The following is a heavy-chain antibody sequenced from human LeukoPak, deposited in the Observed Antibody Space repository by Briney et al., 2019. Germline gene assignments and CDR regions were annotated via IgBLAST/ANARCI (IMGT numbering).Heavy chain of an antibody. CDR3: APGSDYTFFDY. D-gene: IGHD4-11*01. J-gene: IGHJ4*02. V-gene: IGHV3-30*03. Sequence: GGSLRLSCAASGFTFSSYGMHWVRQAPGKGLEWVAVISFDGGNKHYADSVKGRFTISRDNSKNTLYLQVNSLRAEDTAVYYCAPGSDYTFFDYWGQGTLVTVSS. CDR2: ISFDGGNK. CDR1: GFTFSSYG.